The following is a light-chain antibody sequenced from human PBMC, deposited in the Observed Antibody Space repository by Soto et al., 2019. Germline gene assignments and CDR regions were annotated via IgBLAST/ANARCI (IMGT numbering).Light chain of an antibody. CDR1: QSVTNNF. Sequence: MVLTQSPGTLSLSPGERATLSCGASQSVTNNFLAWYQQKPGQAPSRLIYVASSRATGVPDRFSGSGSGTDFTLSISRLEPGDFVVYYCQQYGTPLFTFGPGTKVDIK. CDR2: VAS. V-gene: IGKV3-20*01. J-gene: IGKJ3*01. CDR3: QQYGTPLFT.